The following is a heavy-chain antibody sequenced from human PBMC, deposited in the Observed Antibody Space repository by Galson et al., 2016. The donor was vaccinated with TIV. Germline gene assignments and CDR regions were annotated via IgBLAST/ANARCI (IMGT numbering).Heavy chain of an antibody. V-gene: IGHV3-74*03. CDR1: GFTFSTYW. D-gene: IGHD2-2*01. J-gene: IGHJ4*02. CDR2: INREGSTT. CDR3: AREGYCSSNSCYPDH. Sequence: SLRLSCAGSGFTFSTYWMQWVRQASGKGLVWVSRINREGSTTTYADSVKGRFTISRDNAKNTLYLQMNSPRDDDTAVYYCAREGYCSSNSCYPDHWGQGTLVTVSS.